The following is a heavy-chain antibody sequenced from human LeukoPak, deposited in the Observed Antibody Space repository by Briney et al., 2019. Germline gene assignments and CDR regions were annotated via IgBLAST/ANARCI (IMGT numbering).Heavy chain of an antibody. CDR2: ISAYNGNT. V-gene: IGHV1-18*01. CDR1: GYTFTSYG. Sequence: RASVKVSCKASGYTFTSYGISWVRQAPGQGLEWMGWISAYNGNTNYAQKLQGRVTMTTDASTSTAYMELRSLTSDDTAVYYCARDLYYYDSGDYYDVFDYWGQGTLVTVSA. D-gene: IGHD3-22*01. CDR3: ARDLYYYDSGDYYDVFDY. J-gene: IGHJ4*02.